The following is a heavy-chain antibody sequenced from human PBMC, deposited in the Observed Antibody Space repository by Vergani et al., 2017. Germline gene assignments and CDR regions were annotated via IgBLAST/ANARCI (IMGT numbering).Heavy chain of an antibody. J-gene: IGHJ2*01. V-gene: IGHV4-39*01. CDR1: GDSIISRSYY. D-gene: IGHD2/OR15-2a*01. Sequence: QMQLQESGPGLVKASETLSLTCTVSGDSIISRSYYWGWIRQPPGKGLEWIGSIYNSGNGDSSSSLKSRVTISADTSENQFSLRLTSVTAADTAVYYCASGKYYSDSTSHFRGRYFDVWGGGTLVTVPS. CDR3: ASGKYYSDSTSHFRGRYFDV. CDR2: IYNSGNG.